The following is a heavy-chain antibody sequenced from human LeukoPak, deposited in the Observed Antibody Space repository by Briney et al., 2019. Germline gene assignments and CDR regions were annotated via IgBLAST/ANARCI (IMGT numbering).Heavy chain of an antibody. CDR3: ARGREIVVVLAATAHYNWFDP. Sequence: ASVKVSCKASGYTFTSYGISWVRQAPGQGLEWMGWISAYNGNTNYAQKLQGRVTMTTDTSTSTAYMELRSLRSDDTAVYYCARGREIVVVLAATAHYNWFDPWGQGTLVTVSS. CDR1: GYTFTSYG. D-gene: IGHD2-2*01. CDR2: ISAYNGNT. J-gene: IGHJ5*02. V-gene: IGHV1-18*01.